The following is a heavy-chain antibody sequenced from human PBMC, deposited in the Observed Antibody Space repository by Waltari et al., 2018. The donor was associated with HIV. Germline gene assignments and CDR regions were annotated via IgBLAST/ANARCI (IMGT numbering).Heavy chain of an antibody. V-gene: IGHV3-33*01. Sequence: QVQLVESGGGVVQPGTSLTLSCAVSGLRFSYFAIHGVRQSTGKGLEWLAVFWSDGAEISYADSVKGRFTVSKDSSQKTLYLHLTSLRAEDTALYYCARGYSSSRWIPLYHWGRGTLVTVSS. D-gene: IGHD6-6*01. J-gene: IGHJ4*02. CDR3: ARGYSSSRWIPLYH. CDR2: FWSDGAEI. CDR1: GLRFSYFA.